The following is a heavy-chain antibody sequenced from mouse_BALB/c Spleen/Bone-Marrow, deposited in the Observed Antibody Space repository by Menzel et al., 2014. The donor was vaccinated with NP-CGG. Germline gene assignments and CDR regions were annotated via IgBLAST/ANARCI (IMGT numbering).Heavy chain of an antibody. CDR1: GFDFSRFW. Sequence: EVQLQQSGGGLVQPGGSLKLSCAASGFDFSRFWMSWVRQAPGKGLEWIGEINPDSSTINYTPSLKDKFIISRDNAKNTLYLQMSKVRSEDTALYYCARLGYYGSFAFWGQGTLVTVSA. CDR3: ARLGYYGSFAF. V-gene: IGHV4-1*02. CDR2: INPDSSTI. J-gene: IGHJ3*01. D-gene: IGHD1-2*01.